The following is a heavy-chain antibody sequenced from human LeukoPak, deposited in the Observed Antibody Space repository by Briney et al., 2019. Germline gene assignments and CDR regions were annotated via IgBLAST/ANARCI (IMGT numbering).Heavy chain of an antibody. J-gene: IGHJ4*02. V-gene: IGHV5-51*01. D-gene: IGHD6-19*01. CDR1: GYSFSTYW. Sequence: GESLKSSCKGSGYSFSTYWIGWVRQMPGKGLEWMGIIYPGDSDTRYSPSFQGQVTISADKSISTAYLQWSSLKASDTAMYYCARPGSGGWYRIDYWGQGTLVTVSS. CDR3: ARPGSGGWYRIDY. CDR2: IYPGDSDT.